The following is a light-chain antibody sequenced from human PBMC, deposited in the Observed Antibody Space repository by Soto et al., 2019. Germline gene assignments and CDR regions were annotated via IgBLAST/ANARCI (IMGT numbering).Light chain of an antibody. J-gene: IGKJ5*01. Sequence: DIQMAQSPSTLSGSIGDRGTITCHASQNITNNLSWYQQKPGKAPNLLIYHASKLAKGVTSRFSGSGSGTDFSFIITSLQREDLATYYCQQYYGLPPLTFGQGTRLEIK. CDR2: HAS. CDR3: QQYYGLPPLT. V-gene: IGKV1-33*01. CDR1: QNITNN.